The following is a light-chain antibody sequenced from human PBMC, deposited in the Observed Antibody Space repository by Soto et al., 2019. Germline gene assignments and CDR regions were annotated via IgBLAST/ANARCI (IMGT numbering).Light chain of an antibody. Sequence: DIQITHSPSTLPASVGDRVTITCRASQSISNWLAWYKQKPGTAPKLLIYKESNLTSGVQSRLRGSGYGKELHLPITSLKHDDFESYSCHKYEIDWKLGKGTKWIS. CDR1: QSISNW. CDR2: KES. V-gene: IGKV1-5*03. J-gene: IGKJ1*01. CDR3: HKYEIDWK.